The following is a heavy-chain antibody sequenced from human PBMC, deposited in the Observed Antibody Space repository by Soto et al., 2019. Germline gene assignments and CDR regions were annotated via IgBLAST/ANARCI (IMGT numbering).Heavy chain of an antibody. J-gene: IGHJ6*02. CDR1: GFTFSSYA. CDR3: AKDFSSSHPWVSYGMDV. CDR2: ISGSGGST. V-gene: IGHV3-23*01. Sequence: GGSLRLSCAASGFTFSSYAMSWVRQAPGKGLEWVSAISGSGGSTYYADSVKGRFTISRDNSKNTLYLQMNSLRAEDTAVYYCAKDFSSSHPWVSYGMDVWGQGTTVTVSS. D-gene: IGHD6-13*01.